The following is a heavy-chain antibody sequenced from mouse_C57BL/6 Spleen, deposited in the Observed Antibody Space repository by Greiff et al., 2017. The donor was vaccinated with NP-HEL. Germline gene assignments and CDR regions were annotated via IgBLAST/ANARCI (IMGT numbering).Heavy chain of an antibody. J-gene: IGHJ4*01. CDR3: ARIGTPGAMDY. V-gene: IGHV1-69*01. D-gene: IGHD3-1*01. CDR2: IDPSDSYT. CDR1: GYTFTSYW. Sequence: VQLQQPGAELVMPGASVKLSCKASGYTFTSYWMHWVKQRPGQGLEWIGEIDPSDSYTNYNQKFKGKSTLTVDKSSSTAYMQLSSLTSEDSAVYYCARIGTPGAMDYWGQGTSVTVSS.